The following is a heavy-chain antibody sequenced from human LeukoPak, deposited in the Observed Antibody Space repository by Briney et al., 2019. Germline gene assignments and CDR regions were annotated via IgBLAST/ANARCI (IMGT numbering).Heavy chain of an antibody. CDR3: ARSLMVRGVIRVDP. V-gene: IGHV3-23*01. J-gene: IGHJ5*02. D-gene: IGHD3-10*01. CDR2: ISGSGGST. Sequence: PGGSLRLSCAAYGFTFSSYSMNWVRQAPGKGLEWVSAISGSGGSTYYADSVKGRFTISRDNSKNTLYLQMNSLRAEDTAVYYCARSLMVRGVIRVDPWGQGTLVTVSS. CDR1: GFTFSSYS.